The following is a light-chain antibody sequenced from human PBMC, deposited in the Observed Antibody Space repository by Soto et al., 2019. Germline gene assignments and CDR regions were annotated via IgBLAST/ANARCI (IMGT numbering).Light chain of an antibody. Sequence: QSALTQPPSASGSPGQSVTISCTGTSSDVGAYNYVSWYQQEPGKAPKLMIYAVNKRPSGVPDRFSGSKSGNTASLTVSGLRAADEADYFCYSYTASDIWVFGGGTKLTVL. CDR1: SSDVGAYNY. V-gene: IGLV2-8*01. CDR2: AVN. J-gene: IGLJ3*02. CDR3: YSYTASDIWV.